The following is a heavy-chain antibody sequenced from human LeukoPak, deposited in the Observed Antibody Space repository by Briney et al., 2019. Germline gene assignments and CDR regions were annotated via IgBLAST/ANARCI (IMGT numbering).Heavy chain of an antibody. CDR2: ISSGGSTI. V-gene: IGHV3-11*01. CDR1: GFTFSDYY. CDR3: ARDTITMVRGVIITGTYYYGMDV. J-gene: IGHJ6*02. D-gene: IGHD3-10*01. Sequence: GGSLRLSCAASGFTFSDYYMSWIRQAPGKGLEWVSYISSGGSTIYYADSVKGRFTISRDNAKNSLYLQMNSLRAEDTAVYYCARDTITMVRGVIITGTYYYGMDVWGQGTTVTVSS.